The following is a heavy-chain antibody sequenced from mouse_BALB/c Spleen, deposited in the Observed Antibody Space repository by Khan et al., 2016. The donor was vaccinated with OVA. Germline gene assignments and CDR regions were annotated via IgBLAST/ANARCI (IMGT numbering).Heavy chain of an antibody. J-gene: IGHJ3*01. CDR1: GYIFTSYY. V-gene: IGHV1S81*02. CDR2: INPNNGGT. Sequence: QVQLQQSGAELVKPGASVKLSCKVSGYIFTSYYMYWVKQRPGQGLEWIGEINPNNGGTNFNEKFKSKATLTVDKSSSTAYIQLSSLTSEDSAVYYCTRSGYGSFAYWGQGTLVTVSA. CDR3: TRSGYGSFAY. D-gene: IGHD3-2*02.